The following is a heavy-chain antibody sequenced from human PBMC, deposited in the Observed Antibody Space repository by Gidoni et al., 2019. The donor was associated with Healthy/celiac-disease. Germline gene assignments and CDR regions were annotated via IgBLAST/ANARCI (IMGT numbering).Heavy chain of an antibody. V-gene: IGHV4-59*08. J-gene: IGHJ5*02. D-gene: IGHD2-15*01. CDR2: IYYTGDS. CDR3: ARLSCGLGSCYDDL. CDR1: GGSIHNYF. Sequence: QVQLQESGPGLVKPSETLSLTCTVSGGSIHNYFWSWIRQPPGKGLEWIGYIYYTGDSALNPSLKSRLSISVDTSKNHFSLKLTSVTAADTAFYYCARLSCGLGSCYDDLWGQGTLVTVSS.